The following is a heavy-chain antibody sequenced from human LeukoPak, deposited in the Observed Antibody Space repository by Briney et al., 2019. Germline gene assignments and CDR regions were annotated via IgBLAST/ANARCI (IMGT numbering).Heavy chain of an antibody. CDR3: ARESEELRPDYYYYYMDV. V-gene: IGHV4-59*01. D-gene: IGHD3-3*01. J-gene: IGHJ6*03. CDR2: VYYSGST. CDR1: GGSISSYY. Sequence: PSETLSLTCTVSGGSISSYYWSWIRQPPGKGLEWIGYVYYSGSTNYNPSLKSRVTISVDTSKNQFSLKLSSVTAADTAVYYCARESEELRPDYYYYYMDVWGKGTTVTVSS.